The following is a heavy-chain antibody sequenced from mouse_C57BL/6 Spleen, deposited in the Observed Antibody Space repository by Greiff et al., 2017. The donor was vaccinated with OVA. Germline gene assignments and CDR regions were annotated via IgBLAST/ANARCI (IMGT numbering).Heavy chain of an antibody. CDR3: ARRGDYDWGDAMDY. CDR1: GYSFTDYN. CDR2: INPNYGTT. V-gene: IGHV1-39*01. Sequence: EVKLMESGPELVKPGASVKISCKASGYSFTDYNMNWVKQSNGKSLEWIGVINPNYGTTSYNQKFKGKATLTVDQSSSTAYMQLNSLTSEDSAVYYCARRGDYDWGDAMDYWGQGTSVTVSS. D-gene: IGHD2-4*01. J-gene: IGHJ4*01.